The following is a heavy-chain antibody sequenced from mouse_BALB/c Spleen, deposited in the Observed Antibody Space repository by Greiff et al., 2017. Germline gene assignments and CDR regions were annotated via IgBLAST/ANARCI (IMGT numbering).Heavy chain of an antibody. CDR1: GYTFTSYV. D-gene: IGHD4-1*01. V-gene: IGHV1-14*01. Sequence: QLKESGPELVKPGASVKMSCKASGYTFTSYVMHWVKQKPGQGLEWIGYINPYNDGTKYNEKFKGKATLTSDKSSSTAYMELSSLTSEDSAVYYCAREELTGSFDYWGQGTTLTVSS. CDR3: AREELTGSFDY. CDR2: INPYNDGT. J-gene: IGHJ2*01.